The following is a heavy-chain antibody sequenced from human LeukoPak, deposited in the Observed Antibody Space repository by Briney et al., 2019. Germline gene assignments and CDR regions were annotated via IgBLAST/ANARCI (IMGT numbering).Heavy chain of an antibody. V-gene: IGHV4-59*01. Sequence: SETLSLTCTVSGGSIGSYYWSWIRQPPGKGLEWIGYIYYSGSTNYNPSLKSRVTISVDTSKNQFSLRLSSVTAADTAVYYCASISSNFSYSKYYYYMDVWGKGTTVTVSS. CDR2: IYYSGST. J-gene: IGHJ6*03. CDR1: GGSIGSYY. D-gene: IGHD5-18*01. CDR3: ASISSNFSYSKYYYYMDV.